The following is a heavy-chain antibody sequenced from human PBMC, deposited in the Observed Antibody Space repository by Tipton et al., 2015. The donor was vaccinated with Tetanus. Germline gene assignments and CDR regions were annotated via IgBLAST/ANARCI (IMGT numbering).Heavy chain of an antibody. J-gene: IGHJ6*02. CDR3: ARGRLGGTLGYYYYGMDV. CDR2: VIPVLGTT. V-gene: IGHV1-69*01. Sequence: QLVQSGAEVKKPGSSVKVSCKASGGIISSYAISWVRQAPGQGLEWMGGVIPVLGTTNSAQKFQGRVTITADASASTAYMELSGLRSEDTAIYYCARGRLGGTLGYYYYGMDVWGQGTTVTVSS. D-gene: IGHD1-7*01. CDR1: GGIISSYA.